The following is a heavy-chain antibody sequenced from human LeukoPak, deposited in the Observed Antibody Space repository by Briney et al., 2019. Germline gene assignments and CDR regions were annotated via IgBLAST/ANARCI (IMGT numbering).Heavy chain of an antibody. J-gene: IGHJ4*02. V-gene: IGHV1-18*01. Sequence: GASVKVSCKASGYTFTTYGISWVRQAPGQGLERMGWISAYNGNTNYPQKLQGRVTMTTDTSTSTAYMELRSLRSDDTAVYYCARGGSGSYYNPVDYWGQGTLVTVSS. CDR2: ISAYNGNT. CDR3: ARGGSGSYYNPVDY. CDR1: GYTFTTYG. D-gene: IGHD3-10*01.